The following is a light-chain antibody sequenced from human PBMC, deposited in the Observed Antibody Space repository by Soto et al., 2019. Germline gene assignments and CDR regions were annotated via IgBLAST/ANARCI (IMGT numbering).Light chain of an antibody. CDR2: WAS. CDR3: QQYYSSPFT. Sequence: IVMTQSPDSLGVSLGERATINCKSSQSVFSSSNSKNYLAWYQHKPGQPPRLLLYWASTRESGVPDRFSGSGSGTDFTLTISSLQADDVAIYYCQQYYSSPFTFGPGTKVD. V-gene: IGKV4-1*01. J-gene: IGKJ3*01. CDR1: QSVFSSSNSKNY.